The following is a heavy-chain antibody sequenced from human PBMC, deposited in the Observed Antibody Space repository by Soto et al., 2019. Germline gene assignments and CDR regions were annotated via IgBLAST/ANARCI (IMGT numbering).Heavy chain of an antibody. CDR1: GGSFSGYY. V-gene: IGHV4-34*01. Sequence: SETLSLTCAVYGGSFSGYYWSWIRQPPGKGLEWIGEINHSGSTNYNPSLKSRVTISVDTSKNQFSLKLSSVTAADTAVYYCARGQNSDFDYWGQGTLVTVSS. CDR3: ARGQNSDFDY. CDR2: INHSGST. J-gene: IGHJ4*02.